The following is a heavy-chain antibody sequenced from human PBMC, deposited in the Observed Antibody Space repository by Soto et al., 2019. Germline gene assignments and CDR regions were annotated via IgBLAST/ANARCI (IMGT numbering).Heavy chain of an antibody. CDR1: GYTFTSYA. V-gene: IGHV1-3*01. D-gene: IGHD3-3*01. CDR2: INAGNGNT. Sequence: ASVKVSFKASGYTFTSYAMHWVRQAPGQRLEWMGWINAGNGNTKYSQKFQGRVTITRDTSASTAYMELSSLRSEDTAVHYCARNDRHYDFWSGYVGVAGSLTQENWIDPWGQGTLVTVSS. CDR3: ARNDRHYDFWSGYVGVAGSLTQENWIDP. J-gene: IGHJ5*02.